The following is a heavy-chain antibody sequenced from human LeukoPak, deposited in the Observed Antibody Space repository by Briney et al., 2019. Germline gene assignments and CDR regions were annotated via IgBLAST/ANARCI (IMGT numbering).Heavy chain of an antibody. Sequence: PGGSLRLSCAASGFTFSSYAMSWVRQAPGKGLEWVSDISDSGGSTYFADSVKGRFTISRDNSKNTLYLQMNSLRTEDTAVYYCAKGGWSFWSGYKYWGQGTLVTVSS. CDR3: AKGGWSFWSGYKY. CDR2: ISDSGGST. J-gene: IGHJ4*02. V-gene: IGHV3-23*01. CDR1: GFTFSSYA. D-gene: IGHD3-3*01.